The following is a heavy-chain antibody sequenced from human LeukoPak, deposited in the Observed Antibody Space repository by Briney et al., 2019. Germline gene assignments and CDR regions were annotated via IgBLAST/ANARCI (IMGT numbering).Heavy chain of an antibody. V-gene: IGHV6-1*01. CDR2: TYYRSKWYI. J-gene: IGHJ3*02. CDR3: ARGRVSAFDI. D-gene: IGHD2-8*01. Sequence: SQTLSLTCAISGDSVSSNSVAWNWIRQSPSRGPEWLGRTYYRSKWYIDYADSVKSRITISPDTSKNQFSLQLNSMTPEDTAIYYCARGRVSAFDIWGQGTMDTVSS. CDR1: GDSVSSNSVA.